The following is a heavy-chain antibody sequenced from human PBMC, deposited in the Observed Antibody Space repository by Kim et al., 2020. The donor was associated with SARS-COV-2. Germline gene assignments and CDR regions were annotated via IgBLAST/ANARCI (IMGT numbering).Heavy chain of an antibody. J-gene: IGHJ6*01. V-gene: IGHV1-46*01. CDR1: GYTFTNYY. CDR3: ARVNSIAVAGTYYYAMDV. CDR2: INPSGGHT. D-gene: IGHD6-19*01. Sequence: ASVKVSCKASGYTFTNYYMHWVRQAPGQGLEWMGVINPSGGHTSYAPKFQGRVTMTRHTSTSTVYMELSSLRSEDTAVYYCARVNSIAVAGTYYYAMDVWGQGTTVTVSS.